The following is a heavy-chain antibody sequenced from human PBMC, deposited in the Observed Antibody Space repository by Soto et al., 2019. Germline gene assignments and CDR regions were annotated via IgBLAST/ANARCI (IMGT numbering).Heavy chain of an antibody. Sequence: VQLLECGGGLVQPGWSLRLSCAASGFTFSSYAMSWVRQAPGKGLEWVSAISGSGGSTYYADSVKGRFTISRDNSKNTLYLQMNSLRAEDTAVYYCAKEAPDPRGAVAGNMYYWGQGTLVTVSS. D-gene: IGHD6-19*01. CDR1: GFTFSSYA. CDR3: AKEAPDPRGAVAGNMYY. J-gene: IGHJ4*02. CDR2: ISGSGGST. V-gene: IGHV3-23*01.